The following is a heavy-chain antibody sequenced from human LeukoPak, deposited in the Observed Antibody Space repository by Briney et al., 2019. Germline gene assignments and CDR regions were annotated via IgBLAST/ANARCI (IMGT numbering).Heavy chain of an antibody. V-gene: IGHV4-34*01. D-gene: IGHD6-6*01. CDR2: INHSGST. Sequence: MPSETLSLTCAVYGGSFSGYYWSWIRQPPGKGLEWSGEINHSGSTNYNPSLKSRVTISVHTSKTQFSLTLSSLTAAHTAVYYCARGIAARHYYYYYMDVSGKGTTVTVSS. CDR1: GGSFSGYY. CDR3: ARGIAARHYYYYYMDV. J-gene: IGHJ6*03.